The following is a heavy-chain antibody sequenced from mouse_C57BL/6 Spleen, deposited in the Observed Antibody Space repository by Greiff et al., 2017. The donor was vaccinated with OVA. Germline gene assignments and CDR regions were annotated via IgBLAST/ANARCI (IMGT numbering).Heavy chain of an antibody. CDR1: GFTFSDYG. D-gene: IGHD3-2*02. CDR2: ISSGSSTI. J-gene: IGHJ4*01. CDR3: ASPGIYYAMDY. V-gene: IGHV5-17*01. Sequence: EVMLVESGGGLVKPGGSLKLSCAASGFTFSDYGMHWVRQAPEKGLEWVAYISSGSSTIYYADTVKGRFTISRDNAKNTLFLQMTSLRSADTAMYYCASPGIYYAMDYWGQGTSVTVSS.